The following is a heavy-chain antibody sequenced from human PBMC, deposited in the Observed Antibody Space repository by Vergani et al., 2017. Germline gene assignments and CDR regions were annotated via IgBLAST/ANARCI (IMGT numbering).Heavy chain of an antibody. V-gene: IGHV4-34*01. CDR2: INHSGST. D-gene: IGHD6-19*01. Sequence: QVQLQQWGAGLLKPSETLSLTCAVYGGSFSGYYWSWIRQPPGTGLEWIGEINHSGSTNYNPSLKSRVTISVDTSKNQFSLKLSAVTAADTAVYYCARGGRQWLGRTYFDYWGQGTLVTVSS. J-gene: IGHJ4*02. CDR3: ARGGRQWLGRTYFDY. CDR1: GGSFSGYY.